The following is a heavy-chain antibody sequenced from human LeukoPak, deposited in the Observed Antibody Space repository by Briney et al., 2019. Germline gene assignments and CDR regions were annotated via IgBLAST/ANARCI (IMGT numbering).Heavy chain of an antibody. D-gene: IGHD6-19*01. J-gene: IGHJ4*02. V-gene: IGHV3-30-3*01. Sequence: PGRSLRLSCAASGFTFSSYAMHWVRQAPGKGLEWVAVISYDGSNKYYADSVKGRFTISRDNSKNTLYLQMNSLRAEDTAVYYCASRPIAVAAPSYFDYWGQGTLVTVSS. CDR3: ASRPIAVAAPSYFDY. CDR1: GFTFSSYA. CDR2: ISYDGSNK.